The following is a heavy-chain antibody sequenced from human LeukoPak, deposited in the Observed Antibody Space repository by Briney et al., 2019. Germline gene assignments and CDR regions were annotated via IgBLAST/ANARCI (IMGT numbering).Heavy chain of an antibody. Sequence: PGGSLRLSCAASGVRFNTYWMSWVRQAPGKGPEWVANIKQDGSERYYVDSVKGRFTISRDNAKNSLFLQMTLLRADDTAVYSCATGSGATGLDYWGQGTLVTVSS. CDR1: GVRFNTYW. J-gene: IGHJ4*02. D-gene: IGHD6-25*01. CDR2: IKQDGSER. V-gene: IGHV3-7*01. CDR3: ATGSGATGLDY.